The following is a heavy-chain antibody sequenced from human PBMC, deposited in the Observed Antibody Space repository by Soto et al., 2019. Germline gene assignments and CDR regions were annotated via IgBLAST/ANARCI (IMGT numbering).Heavy chain of an antibody. CDR2: IYYSGGT. V-gene: IGHV4-31*03. J-gene: IGHJ5*02. Sequence: QVQLQESGPGLVKPSQTLSLTCTVSGGSISSSGYYWSWIRQHPEKGLEWIGNIYYSGGTYYNPSLKSRLTISIDTSNNQFSLKLSSVTAADTAIYYCARAAYGHYGRLNWFDPWGQGTLVTVSS. CDR3: ARAAYGHYGRLNWFDP. D-gene: IGHD4-17*01. CDR1: GGSISSSGYY.